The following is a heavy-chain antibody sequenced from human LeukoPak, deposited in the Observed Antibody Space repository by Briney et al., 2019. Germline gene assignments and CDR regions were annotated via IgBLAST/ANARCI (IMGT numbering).Heavy chain of an antibody. V-gene: IGHV3-33*01. D-gene: IGHD4-23*01. J-gene: IGHJ4*02. CDR3: ARDRYGANSPFDY. CDR1: GFTFSNYG. Sequence: PGRSLRLSCAASGFTFSNYGMYWVRQAPGKGLEWVAVIWYDASNKYYADSVKGRFTISRDNSKNTLYLQMNSLRAEDTAVYYCARDRYGANSPFDYWGQGTLVTVSS. CDR2: IWYDASNK.